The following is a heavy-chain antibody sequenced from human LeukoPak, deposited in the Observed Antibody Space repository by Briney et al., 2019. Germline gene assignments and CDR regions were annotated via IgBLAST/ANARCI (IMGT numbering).Heavy chain of an antibody. Sequence: GGSLRLSCAASGFTFSSYAIHWVRQAPGKGLEWVAVMWHVGSNEYYADSVKGRFIISRDNSANTVYLQMNSLRAEDTAMYYCARDRTNSSTTGVWNSFNFWGQGTLVTVSS. V-gene: IGHV3-33*01. CDR2: MWHVGSNE. J-gene: IGHJ4*02. CDR3: ARDRTNSSTTGVWNSFNF. CDR1: GFTFSSYA. D-gene: IGHD6-13*01.